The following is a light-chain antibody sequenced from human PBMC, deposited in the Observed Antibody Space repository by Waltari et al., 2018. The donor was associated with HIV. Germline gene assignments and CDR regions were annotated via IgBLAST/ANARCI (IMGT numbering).Light chain of an antibody. CDR3: SSYTSSSTWV. V-gene: IGLV2-14*03. CDR1: SSDVGGYNY. Sequence: QSALTQPASVSGSPGQSFTISCTGTSSDVGGYNYVSWYQQHPGKAPKLMIYDVTNRPSGVSNRFSGSKSGNTASLTISGLQLEDEADYYCSSYTSSSTWVFGGGTKLTVL. CDR2: DVT. J-gene: IGLJ3*02.